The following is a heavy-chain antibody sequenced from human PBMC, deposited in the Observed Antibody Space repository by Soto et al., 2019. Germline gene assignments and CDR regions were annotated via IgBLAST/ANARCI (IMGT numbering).Heavy chain of an antibody. D-gene: IGHD3-10*01. Sequence: QVQLVESGGGLVKPGGSLRLSCAASGLTFSDCYMNWIRQAPGKGLEWVSYISSSGSSINYADSVKGRFTISRDNAKNSLYLQMNSLRAEDTAMYYCARVRFGEWGYAMDVRGQGTTVTVSS. CDR1: GLTFSDCY. CDR2: ISSSGSSI. J-gene: IGHJ6*02. V-gene: IGHV3-11*01. CDR3: ARVRFGEWGYAMDV.